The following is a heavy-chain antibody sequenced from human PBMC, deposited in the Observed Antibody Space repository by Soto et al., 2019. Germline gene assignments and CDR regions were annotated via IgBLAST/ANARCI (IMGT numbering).Heavy chain of an antibody. CDR3: ARGLYCSSTGCLAPADY. J-gene: IGHJ4*02. CDR2: ISGSGGST. V-gene: IGHV3-23*01. CDR1: GFTFSSYA. D-gene: IGHD2-2*01. Sequence: GGSLRLSCAASGFTFSSYAMSWVRQAPGKGLEWVSAISGSGGSTYYADSVKGRFTISRDNSKNTLYLQMNSLRAEDTAVYYCARGLYCSSTGCLAPADYWGQGTPVTVSS.